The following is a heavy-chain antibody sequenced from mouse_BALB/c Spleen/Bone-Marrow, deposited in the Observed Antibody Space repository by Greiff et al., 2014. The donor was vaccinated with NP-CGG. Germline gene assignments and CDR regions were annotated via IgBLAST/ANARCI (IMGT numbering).Heavy chain of an antibody. V-gene: IGHV3-2*02. Sequence: VQLQQSGPGLVKPSQSLSLTCTVTGYSITSDYAWYWIRQFPGNQLEWMGYINYSGSTSYNPSLKSRISITRDTSKNQFFLQLNSASTEDRATNYWETGDYDSSRHYAMDYWGQGTSVTVSS. D-gene: IGHD1-1*01. J-gene: IGHJ4*01. CDR2: INYSGST. CDR3: ETGDYDSSRHYAMDY. CDR1: GYSITSDYA.